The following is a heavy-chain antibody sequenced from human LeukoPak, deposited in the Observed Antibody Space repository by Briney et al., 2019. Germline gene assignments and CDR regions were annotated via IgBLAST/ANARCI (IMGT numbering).Heavy chain of an antibody. CDR2: IKSKTDGGTT. J-gene: IGHJ4*02. CDR1: GFTFSNAW. CDR3: TTDVTGYCSGGSCPPGY. D-gene: IGHD2-15*01. V-gene: IGHV3-15*01. Sequence: PGGSLRLSCAASGFTFSNAWMSWVRQAPGKGLEWVGRIKSKTDGGTTDYAAPVKGRFTISRDDSKNTLYLQMNSLKTEDTAVYYCTTDVTGYCSGGSCPPGYWGQGTLVTVSS.